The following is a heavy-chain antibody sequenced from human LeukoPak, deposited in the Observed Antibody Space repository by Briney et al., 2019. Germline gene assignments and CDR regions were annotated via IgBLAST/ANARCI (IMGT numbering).Heavy chain of an antibody. D-gene: IGHD3-22*01. CDR3: ARDNYDSSTPYYFDY. CDR2: ISSSGSTI. Sequence: PGGSLRLSCAASRFTFSTYEMNWARQAPGKGLEWVSYISSSGSTIYYADSVKGRFTISRDNAKNSLYLQMNSLRAEDTAVYYCARDNYDSSTPYYFDYWGQGTLVTVSS. V-gene: IGHV3-48*03. CDR1: RFTFSTYE. J-gene: IGHJ4*02.